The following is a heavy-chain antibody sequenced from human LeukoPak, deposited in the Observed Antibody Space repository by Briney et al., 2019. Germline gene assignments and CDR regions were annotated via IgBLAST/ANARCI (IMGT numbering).Heavy chain of an antibody. CDR1: GFTFSSYS. Sequence: GGSLRLSCAASGFTFSSYSMNWVRQAPGKGLEWVSSISSSSSSYIYYANSVKGRFTISRDNAKNSLYLQMNSLRAEDTAVYYCATDCGGDCYVSGGYYYYYMDVWGKGTTVTVSS. V-gene: IGHV3-21*01. J-gene: IGHJ6*03. CDR2: ISSSSSSYI. D-gene: IGHD2-21*02. CDR3: ATDCGGDCYVSGGYYYYYMDV.